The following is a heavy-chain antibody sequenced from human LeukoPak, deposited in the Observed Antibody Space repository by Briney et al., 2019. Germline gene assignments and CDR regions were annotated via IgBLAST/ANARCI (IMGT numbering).Heavy chain of an antibody. D-gene: IGHD1-26*01. V-gene: IGHV1-18*01. J-gene: IGHJ3*02. CDR2: ISAYNGNT. CDR1: GYTFTSYG. Sequence: ASVKVSCKASGYTFTSYGISWVRQAPGQGLEWMGWISAYNGNTNYAQKLQGRVTMTTDTSTSTAYMELRSLRSDDTAVYYCARVRRWELLPAFDIWGQGTMVTVSS. CDR3: ARVRRWELLPAFDI.